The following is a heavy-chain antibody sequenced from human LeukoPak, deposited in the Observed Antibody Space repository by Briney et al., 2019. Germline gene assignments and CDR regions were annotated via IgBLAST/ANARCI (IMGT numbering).Heavy chain of an antibody. Sequence: PSETLSLTCAVYGGSFSGYYWSWIRQPPGKGLEWIGEINHSGSTNYNPSLKSRVTISVDTSKNQFSLKLSSVTAADTAVYHCARGLWFQHYYYMDVWGKGTTVTVSS. V-gene: IGHV4-34*01. J-gene: IGHJ6*03. CDR2: INHSGST. D-gene: IGHD2-21*01. CDR1: GGSFSGYY. CDR3: ARGLWFQHYYYMDV.